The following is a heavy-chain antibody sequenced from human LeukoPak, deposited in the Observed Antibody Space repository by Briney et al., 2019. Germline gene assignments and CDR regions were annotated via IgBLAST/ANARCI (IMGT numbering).Heavy chain of an antibody. CDR1: GFTFSSYA. CDR2: ISGSGGST. Sequence: GGSLRLSCAASGFTFSSYAMSWVLQAPGKGLEWVSAISGSGGSTYYADSVKGRFTVSRDNSKNTLYLQMNSLSAEDTAVYYCANVLRSLAAAGIDYWGQGTLVTVSS. D-gene: IGHD6-13*01. CDR3: ANVLRSLAAAGIDY. V-gene: IGHV3-23*01. J-gene: IGHJ4*02.